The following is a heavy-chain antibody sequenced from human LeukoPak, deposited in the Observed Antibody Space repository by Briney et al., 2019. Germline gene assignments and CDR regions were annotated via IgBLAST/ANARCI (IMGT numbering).Heavy chain of an antibody. Sequence: SETLSLTCTVPGGSISSYYWSWIRQPPGKGLEWIGYIYYSGSTNYNPSLKSRDTISVDTSKNQFSLKLSSVTAADTAVYYCARGPSTVTTRRDYYFDYWGQGTLVTVSS. CDR3: ARGPSTVTTRRDYYFDY. CDR2: IYYSGST. J-gene: IGHJ4*02. D-gene: IGHD4-17*01. V-gene: IGHV4-59*01. CDR1: GGSISSYY.